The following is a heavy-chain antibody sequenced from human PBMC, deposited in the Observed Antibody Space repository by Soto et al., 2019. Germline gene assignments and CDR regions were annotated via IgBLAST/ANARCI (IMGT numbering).Heavy chain of an antibody. V-gene: IGHV1-24*01. CDR3: ATGLASLTDPEFFSH. Sequence: ASVKVSCKVSGYTLTELSMHWVRQAPGKGLERMGGFDPEDGETIYAQKFQGRVTMTEDTSTDTAYMELSSLRSEDTAVYYCATGLASLTDPEFFSHWGQGTLVIVSS. J-gene: IGHJ1*01. CDR1: GYTLTELS. D-gene: IGHD3-16*02. CDR2: FDPEDGET.